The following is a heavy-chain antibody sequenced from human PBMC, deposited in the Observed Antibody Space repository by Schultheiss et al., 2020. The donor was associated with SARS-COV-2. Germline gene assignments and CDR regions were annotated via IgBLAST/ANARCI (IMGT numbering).Heavy chain of an antibody. D-gene: IGHD3-9*01. CDR3: ARYYDILASPEYYFDY. Sequence: ESLKISCTVSGGSISSYYWSWIRQPAGKGLEWIGRIYTSGSTNYNPSLKSRVTMSVDTSKNQFSLKLSSVTAADTAVYYCARYYDILASPEYYFDYWGQGTLVTVSS. CDR2: IYTSGST. CDR1: GGSISSYY. V-gene: IGHV4-4*07. J-gene: IGHJ4*02.